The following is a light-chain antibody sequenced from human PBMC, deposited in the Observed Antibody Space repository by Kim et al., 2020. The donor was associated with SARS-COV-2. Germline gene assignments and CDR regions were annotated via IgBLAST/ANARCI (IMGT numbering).Light chain of an antibody. CDR3: QVWDITSYNVV. V-gene: IGLV3-21*04. Sequence: SYELTQPPSVSVAPGKTARITCGGNNIGSKNVHWYQRKPGQAPVLVIYYDSDRPSGIPERFSGSNSGNIATLTIIRVEAGDEADYYCQVWDITSYNVVFGGGTQLTVL. J-gene: IGLJ2*01. CDR2: YDS. CDR1: NIGSKN.